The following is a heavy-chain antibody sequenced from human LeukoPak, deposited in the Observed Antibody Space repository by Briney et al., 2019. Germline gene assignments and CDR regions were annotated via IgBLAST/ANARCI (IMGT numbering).Heavy chain of an antibody. Sequence: GGSLRLSCAASGFTFSSCWMSWVRQAPGKGLEWMANIKEDGSEKYYVDSVKGRFTISRDNAKNSLYLQMNGLRAEDTAIYFCARSGVDDFYSGYLNFKGGTAFDIWGQGTMVTVSS. V-gene: IGHV3-7*01. CDR3: ARSGVDDFYSGYLNFKGGTAFDI. CDR2: IKEDGSEK. CDR1: GFTFSSCW. J-gene: IGHJ3*02. D-gene: IGHD3-3*01.